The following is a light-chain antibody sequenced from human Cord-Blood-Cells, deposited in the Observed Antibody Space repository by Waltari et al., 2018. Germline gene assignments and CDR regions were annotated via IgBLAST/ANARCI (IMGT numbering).Light chain of an antibody. J-gene: IGLJ3*02. V-gene: IGLV2-23*01. CDR3: CSYAGSSTWV. Sequence: QSALTQPASVSGSPGPSIPISCTGTSSDVGSYNLVSWYQQHPGKAPKLRIYEGSKRPSAVSNRFSGSKSGNTASLTISGLQAEDEADYYCCSYAGSSTWVFGGGTKLTVV. CDR2: EGS. CDR1: SSDVGSYNL.